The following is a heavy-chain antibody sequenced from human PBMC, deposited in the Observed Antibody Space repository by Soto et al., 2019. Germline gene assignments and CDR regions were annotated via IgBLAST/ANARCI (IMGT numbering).Heavy chain of an antibody. D-gene: IGHD7-27*01. Sequence: EVQLVESGGGLVQPGGSLRLSCATSGFILSDCAMNLVRQAPGKGLEWVSYISRSSSVIDYADSVKGRFTVSRDNARNSLYLQMNSLRAEDTAGYYCARALSWGSNWYYYMDVWGKGTTVTVSS. V-gene: IGHV3-48*01. CDR1: GFILSDCA. CDR2: ISRSSSVI. J-gene: IGHJ6*03. CDR3: ARALSWGSNWYYYMDV.